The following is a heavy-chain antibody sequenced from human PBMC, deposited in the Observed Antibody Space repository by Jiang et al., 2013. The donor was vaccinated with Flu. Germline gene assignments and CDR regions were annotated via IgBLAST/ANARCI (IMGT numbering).Heavy chain of an antibody. Sequence: GPGLVKPSQTLSLTCTVSGGSISSGDYYWSWIRQPPGKGLEWIGYIYYSGSTYYNPSLKSRVTISVDTSKNQFSLKLSSVTAADTAVYYCAREYYYDSSGAGDWFDPWGQGTLVTVSS. D-gene: IGHD3-22*01. V-gene: IGHV4-30-4*01. CDR3: AREYYYDSSGAGDWFDP. J-gene: IGHJ5*02. CDR2: IYYSGST. CDR1: GGSISSGDYY.